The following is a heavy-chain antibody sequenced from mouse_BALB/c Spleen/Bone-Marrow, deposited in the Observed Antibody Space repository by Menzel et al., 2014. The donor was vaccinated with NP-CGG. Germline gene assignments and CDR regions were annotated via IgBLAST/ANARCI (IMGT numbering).Heavy chain of an antibody. Sequence: EVKLMEPGGGLVKPGGSLKLSCAASGFSFRSYAMSWVRQTPERRLEWVASIISGGNTYYPDSVKGRFTISRDNARTIIYLQMSSLTSEDTAMYYCARGHSYGNYLYYALDYWGQGTSVTVSS. CDR2: IISGGNT. D-gene: IGHD2-10*02. CDR1: GFSFRSYA. V-gene: IGHV5-6-5*01. J-gene: IGHJ4*01. CDR3: ARGHSYGNYLYYALDY.